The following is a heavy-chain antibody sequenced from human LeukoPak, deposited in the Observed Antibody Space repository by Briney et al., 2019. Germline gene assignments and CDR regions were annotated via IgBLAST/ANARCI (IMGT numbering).Heavy chain of an antibody. CDR2: INPNSGGT. V-gene: IGHV1-2*02. J-gene: IGHJ4*02. CDR3: ARGVLYYYDSSGYAGFDH. Sequence: ASVKVSCKASGYTFTGYYMHWVRQAPGQGLEWMGWINPNSGGTNYAQKFQGRVTMTRDTSISTAYMELSRLRSDDTAVYYCARGVLYYYDSSGYAGFDHWGQGTLVTVSS. CDR1: GYTFTGYY. D-gene: IGHD3-22*01.